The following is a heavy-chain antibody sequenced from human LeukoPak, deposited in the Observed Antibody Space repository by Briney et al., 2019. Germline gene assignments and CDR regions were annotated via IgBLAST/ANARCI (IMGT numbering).Heavy chain of an antibody. V-gene: IGHV3-33*01. CDR3: AREGPRGNSRFDY. Sequence: PGGSLRLSCAASGFTFGSYGMHWVRQAPGKGLEWVALIWYDGSNKYYADSVKGRLTISRDNSKNTLYLQMNSLRAEDTAVYYCAREGPRGNSRFDYWGQGTLVTVSS. J-gene: IGHJ4*02. CDR2: IWYDGSNK. D-gene: IGHD2/OR15-2a*01. CDR1: GFTFGSYG.